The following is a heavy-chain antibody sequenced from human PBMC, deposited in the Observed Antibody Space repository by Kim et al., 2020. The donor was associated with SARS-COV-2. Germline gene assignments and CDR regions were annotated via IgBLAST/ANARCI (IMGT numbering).Heavy chain of an antibody. V-gene: IGHV4-34*01. D-gene: IGHD6-19*01. J-gene: IGHJ6*03. CDR3: ARGARHLGQSSGWFGPQYYYDYMDV. Sequence: SETLSLTCAVYVGSFNAHKWNWIRQPPGKGLEWIGEINYSGDTSYNSSLQGRITLSIDTSKNQFSLKLTSVTAADTAVYYCARGARHLGQSSGWFGPQYYYDYMDVWGKGTPVTVSS. CDR1: VGSFNAHK. CDR2: INYSGDT.